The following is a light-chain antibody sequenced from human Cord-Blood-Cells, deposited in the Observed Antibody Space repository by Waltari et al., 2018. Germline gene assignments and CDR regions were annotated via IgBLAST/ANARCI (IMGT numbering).Light chain of an antibody. CDR3: QQYNNWPPLT. CDR1: QSVSSN. V-gene: IGKV3-15*01. J-gene: IGKJ4*01. CDR2: GAS. Sequence: EIVMTQSPATLSVSPGERATLSCRASQSVSSNVAWYQQKPGPAPRLRHYGASTMATGIPAQFSGSGSGTEFTLTISSLQSEDFAVYYCQQYNNWPPLTFGGGTKVEIK.